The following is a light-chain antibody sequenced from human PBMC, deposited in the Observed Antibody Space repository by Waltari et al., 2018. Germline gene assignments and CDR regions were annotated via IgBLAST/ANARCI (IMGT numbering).Light chain of an antibody. J-gene: IGKJ5*01. CDR3: QQRSNWPPIT. V-gene: IGKV3-11*01. CDR1: QSVSSY. Sequence: EIVLTQSPATLSLSPGERATLSCRASQSVSSYLAWYHQKPGQAPRLLIYDASNRSTGIPARFSGSGSGTDFTLTIRSLEPEDFAVYYCQQRSNWPPITFGQGTRLEIK. CDR2: DAS.